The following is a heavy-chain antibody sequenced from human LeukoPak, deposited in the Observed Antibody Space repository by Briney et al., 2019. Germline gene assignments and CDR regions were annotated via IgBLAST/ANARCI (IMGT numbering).Heavy chain of an antibody. V-gene: IGHV3-53*01. CDR1: GFTVSSNS. CDR3: AREGVTYYYDSSGSDY. J-gene: IGHJ4*02. Sequence: GGSLRLSCTVSGFTVSSNSMSWVRQAPGKGLEWVSFIYSDNTHYSDSVKGRFTISRDNSKNTLYLQMNSLRAEDTAVYYCAREGVTYYYDSSGSDYWGQGTLVTVSS. D-gene: IGHD3-22*01. CDR2: IYSDNT.